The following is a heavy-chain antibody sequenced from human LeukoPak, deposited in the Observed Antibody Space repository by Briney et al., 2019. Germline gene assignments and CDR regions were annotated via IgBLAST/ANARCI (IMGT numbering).Heavy chain of an antibody. CDR3: ASYYYYDSSGYSYYFDY. CDR2: IIPIFGTA. J-gene: IGHJ4*02. CDR1: GDTFSSYA. V-gene: IGHV1-69*13. D-gene: IGHD3-22*01. Sequence: SVKVSCKASGDTFSSYAISWVRQAPGQGLEWMGGIIPIFGTANYAQKFQGRLTITADESTSTAYMELSSLRSEDTAVYYCASYYYYDSSGYSYYFDYWGQGTLVTVSS.